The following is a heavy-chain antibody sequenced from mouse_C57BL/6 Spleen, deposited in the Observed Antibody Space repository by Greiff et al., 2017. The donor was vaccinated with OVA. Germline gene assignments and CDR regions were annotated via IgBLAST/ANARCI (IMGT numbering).Heavy chain of an antibody. J-gene: IGHJ2*01. Sequence: QVQLQQSGAELVKPGASVKISCKASGYAFSSYWMNWVKQRPGKGLEWIGQIYPGDGDTNYNGKFKGKATLTADKSSSTAYMQLSSLTSEDSAVYFCARGVTTEGVGGYWGQGTTLTVSS. CDR2: IYPGDGDT. D-gene: IGHD2-2*01. CDR1: GYAFSSYW. V-gene: IGHV1-80*01. CDR3: ARGVTTEGVGGY.